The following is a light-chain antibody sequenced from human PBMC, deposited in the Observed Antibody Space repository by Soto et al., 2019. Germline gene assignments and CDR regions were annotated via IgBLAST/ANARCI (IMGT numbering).Light chain of an antibody. CDR2: GVS. V-gene: IGLV2-14*01. Sequence: QSALTQPASVSGSPGQSITISCTGTSSDVGAYNYVSWYQHHPGKVPKVMIYGVSNRPSGVSNRFSGSKSGNTASLTISGLHAEDEADYYCHSYTTSTTRVFGGGTKLTVL. CDR1: SSDVGAYNY. J-gene: IGLJ2*01. CDR3: HSYTTSTTRV.